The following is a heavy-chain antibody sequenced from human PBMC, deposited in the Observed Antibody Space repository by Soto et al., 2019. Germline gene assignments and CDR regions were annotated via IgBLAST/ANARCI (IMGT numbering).Heavy chain of an antibody. CDR1: GFTFSGFD. CDR2: IGTAGDT. J-gene: IGHJ4*02. V-gene: IGHV3-13*01. CDR3: AKSQEIGTHFFDS. Sequence: GGSLRLSCEASGFTFSGFDMHWVRQPTGKGLEWVSSIGTAGDTYYAVSVKGRFTISRDNAKNSLSLQMNSLRAGDTAVYFCAKSQEIGTHFFDSWGQGTKVTVYS. D-gene: IGHD6-13*01.